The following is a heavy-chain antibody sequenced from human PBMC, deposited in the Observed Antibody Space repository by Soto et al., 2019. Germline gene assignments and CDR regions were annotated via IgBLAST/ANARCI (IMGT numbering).Heavy chain of an antibody. CDR3: ARSAAVTGAHIDY. CDR1: GGSISGSY. CDR2: VYYTRST. D-gene: IGHD2-8*02. J-gene: IGHJ4*02. Sequence: PSETLSLTCSVSGGSISGSYWSWIRQSPGKGLEWLGYVYYTRSTNYSPSLRSRVSISVDTYTNKFSLRLSSVTAADTAVYFCARSAAVTGAHIDYWGQGTQVTVSS. V-gene: IGHV4-59*01.